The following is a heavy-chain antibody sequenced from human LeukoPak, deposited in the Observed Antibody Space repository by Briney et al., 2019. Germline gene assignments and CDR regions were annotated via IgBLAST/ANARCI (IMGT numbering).Heavy chain of an antibody. D-gene: IGHD3-3*01. Sequence: PGGSLRLSCAASGFTVSSNYMSWVRQAPWKGLEWVSVIYSGGSTYYADSVKGRFTISRDNSKNTLYLQMNSLRSEDTAVYYCARSYYDFESGYYTYFDYWGQGTLVTVSS. V-gene: IGHV3-66*02. J-gene: IGHJ4*02. CDR3: ARSYYDFESGYYTYFDY. CDR1: GFTVSSNY. CDR2: IYSGGST.